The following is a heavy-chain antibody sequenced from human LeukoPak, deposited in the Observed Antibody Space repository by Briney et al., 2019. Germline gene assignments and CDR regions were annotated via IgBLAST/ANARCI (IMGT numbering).Heavy chain of an antibody. D-gene: IGHD5-24*01. CDR2: IKQDGTG. J-gene: IGHJ4*02. V-gene: IGHV3-7*01. CDR3: ARIGSRGGYTVDY. CDR1: GFTFSNYW. Sequence: GGSPRLSCAASGFTFSNYWMSWVRQAPAKGLEWVANIKQDGTGYYVDSVKGRFTISRDNAKNSLYLQMNSLRVEDTAVYYCARIGSRGGYTVDYWGQGTLVTVSS.